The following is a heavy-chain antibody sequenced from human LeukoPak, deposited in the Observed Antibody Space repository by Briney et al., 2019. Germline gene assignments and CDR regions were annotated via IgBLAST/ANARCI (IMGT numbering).Heavy chain of an antibody. CDR1: GGSICSYY. CDR3: ARDSIGGFDY. J-gene: IGHJ4*02. V-gene: IGHV4-59*08. D-gene: IGHD3-22*01. Sequence: SETLSLTCTVSGGSICSYYWSWIRQPPGKGLEWIGYIYYSGSTNYSPSLKSRVTISVDTSKNQFSLKLSSVTAADTAVYYCARDSIGGFDYWGQGTLVTVSS. CDR2: IYYSGST.